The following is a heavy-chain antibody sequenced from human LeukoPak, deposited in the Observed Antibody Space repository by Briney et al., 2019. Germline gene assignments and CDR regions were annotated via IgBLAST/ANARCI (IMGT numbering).Heavy chain of an antibody. Sequence: ASVRVSCKASGYTFTSYEIMWVRQATGQGLERMGWMNPNSGDTGYAQKFQGRVTMNRDTSKSTAYMDLSNLRSEDTAVYYCARAPRQLSYYYGLDVWGQGTTVTVSS. J-gene: IGHJ6*02. CDR3: ARAPRQLSYYYGLDV. V-gene: IGHV1-8*01. CDR2: MNPNSGDT. CDR1: GYTFTSYE. D-gene: IGHD5-18*01.